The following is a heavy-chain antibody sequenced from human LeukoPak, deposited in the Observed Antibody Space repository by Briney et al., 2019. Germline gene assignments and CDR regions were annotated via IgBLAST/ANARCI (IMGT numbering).Heavy chain of an antibody. V-gene: IGHV3-15*01. D-gene: IGHD5-18*01. CDR3: TGDTHTYGIYYYMDV. J-gene: IGHJ6*03. Sequence: GGSLRLSCAASGFTFSNAWMNWVRQAPGKGLEWVGHIKSKTDGGTTDYAAPVKGRFTISRDDSKNTLYLQMNSLKTEDTAVYYCTGDTHTYGIYYYMDVWGKGTTVTVSS. CDR2: IKSKTDGGTT. CDR1: GFTFSNAW.